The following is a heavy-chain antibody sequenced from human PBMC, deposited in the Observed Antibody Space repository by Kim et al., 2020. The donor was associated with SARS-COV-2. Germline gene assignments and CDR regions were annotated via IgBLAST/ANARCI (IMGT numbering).Heavy chain of an antibody. CDR2: ITSDSSQM. CDR1: GFTFSTYT. Sequence: GGSLRLSCAASGFTFSTYTMNWVRQAPGKGLEWVASITSDSSQMYYADSVKGRFTICGDNAKNSLCLQMNSLGAEDTGVYFCTRAAIAAAGTGPFDTWGQRTLVTVSS. V-gene: IGHV3-21*01. J-gene: IGHJ5*02. D-gene: IGHD6-13*01. CDR3: TRAAIAAAGTGPFDT.